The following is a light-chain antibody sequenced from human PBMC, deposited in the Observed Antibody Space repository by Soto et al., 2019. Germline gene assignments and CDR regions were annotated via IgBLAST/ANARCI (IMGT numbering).Light chain of an antibody. J-gene: IGKJ1*01. CDR1: QSVSSN. V-gene: IGKV3-15*01. CDR2: GAS. CDR3: QQYNNWPT. Sequence: EIVMTQSPATLSVSPGERATLSCRASQSVSSNLAWYQQKPGQAPRLLIYGASTRATGIPARFSGSGSGTEFTLTISSLQSEVFAVYSCQQYNNWPTFGQGTKVDIK.